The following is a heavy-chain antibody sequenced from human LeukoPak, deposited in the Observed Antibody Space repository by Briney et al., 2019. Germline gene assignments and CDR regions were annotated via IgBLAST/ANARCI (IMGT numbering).Heavy chain of an antibody. J-gene: IGHJ4*02. CDR1: GFTFSSFG. V-gene: IGHV3-30*02. Sequence: GGSLRLSCAASGFTFSSFGMHWVRQAPGKGPQWVAFIRYDGSNIYYADSVKGRFTISRDNSKNALYLQMSSLRAEDTAVYYCAKDISAYGSGTSADYWGQGTLVTVSS. CDR3: AKDISAYGSGTSADY. CDR2: IRYDGSNI. D-gene: IGHD3-10*01.